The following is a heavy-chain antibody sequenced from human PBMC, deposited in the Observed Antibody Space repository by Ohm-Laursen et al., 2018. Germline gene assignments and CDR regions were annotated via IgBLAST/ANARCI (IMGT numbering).Heavy chain of an antibody. Sequence: SLRLSCAASGFTFDDYAMHWVRQAPGKGLEWVSGISWNSGSIGYADSVKGRFTISRDNAKNSLYLQMNSLRAEDTALYYCAKGPYYYDSSGYLDYWGQGTLVTVSS. J-gene: IGHJ4*02. D-gene: IGHD3-22*01. CDR1: GFTFDDYA. V-gene: IGHV3-9*01. CDR3: AKGPYYYDSSGYLDY. CDR2: ISWNSGSI.